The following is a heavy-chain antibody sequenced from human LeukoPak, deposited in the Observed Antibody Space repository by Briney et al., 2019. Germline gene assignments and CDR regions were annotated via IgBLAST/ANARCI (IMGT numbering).Heavy chain of an antibody. J-gene: IGHJ5*02. D-gene: IGHD3-22*01. CDR3: ARAGITMIVGYFS. CDR2: INSDGGST. V-gene: IGHV3-74*01. Sequence: GGSLRLSCAASGFTFSSYWMHWVRQAPGKGLVWVSRINSDGGSTSYADSVKGRFTISRDNAKNTLYLQMNSLRAEDTAVYYCARAGITMIVGYFSWGQGTLVTVSS. CDR1: GFTFSSYW.